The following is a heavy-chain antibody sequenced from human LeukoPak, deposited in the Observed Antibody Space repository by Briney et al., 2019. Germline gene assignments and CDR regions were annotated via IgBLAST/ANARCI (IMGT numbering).Heavy chain of an antibody. CDR2: ISGSGSNT. V-gene: IGHV3-23*01. Sequence: GGSLRLSCAASGFTFSTYAMTWVRQAPGKGLEWVSGISGSGSNTYYADSKKGRFTISRDNSKNMLYLQMNSLRADDTAVYYYAKGRGLPGSAWFDPWGQGTLVTVSS. D-gene: IGHD3-10*01. CDR3: AKGRGLPGSAWFDP. CDR1: GFTFSTYA. J-gene: IGHJ5*02.